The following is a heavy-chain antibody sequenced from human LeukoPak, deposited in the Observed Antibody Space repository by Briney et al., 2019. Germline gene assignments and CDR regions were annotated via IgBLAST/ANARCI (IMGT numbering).Heavy chain of an antibody. CDR2: ISSSSSTI. CDR3: ARDDYYDSSGYRYAFDI. Sequence: PGGSLRLSCAASGFTFSSYSMNWVRQAPGKGLEWVSYISSSSSTIYYADSVKGRFTISRDNAKNSLYLQMNSLRAEDTAVYYCARDDYYDSSGYRYAFDIWGQGTMVTVSS. CDR1: GFTFSSYS. J-gene: IGHJ3*02. V-gene: IGHV3-48*01. D-gene: IGHD3-22*01.